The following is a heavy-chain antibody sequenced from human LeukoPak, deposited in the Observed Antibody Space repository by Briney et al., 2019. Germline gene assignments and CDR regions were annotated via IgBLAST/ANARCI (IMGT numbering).Heavy chain of an antibody. J-gene: IGHJ6*03. Sequence: PSQTLSLTCTVSGGSISSYYWSSIRQPAGTGLEWIGRIYTSVSTNYNPSLKSRFTMSEATPKTPFILKLSSVTARNTAGYYCAREGHYYGSGSYYNVPYYYYYYMDVWGKGTTVTVSS. D-gene: IGHD3-10*01. CDR2: IYTSVST. CDR1: GGSISSYY. V-gene: IGHV4-4*07. CDR3: AREGHYYGSGSYYNVPYYYYYYMDV.